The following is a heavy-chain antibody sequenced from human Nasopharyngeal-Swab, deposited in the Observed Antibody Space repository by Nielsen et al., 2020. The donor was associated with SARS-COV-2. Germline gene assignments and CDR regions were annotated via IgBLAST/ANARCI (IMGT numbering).Heavy chain of an antibody. CDR2: ISSSSTTI. Sequence: WIRQPPGKGLEWVSYISSSSTTIYYADSVKGRFTIFRDNAKNSLSLQMNSLRAEDTAVYYCVGGGYSSSWYGGDYWGQGTLVTVSS. J-gene: IGHJ4*02. V-gene: IGHV3-48*04. CDR3: VGGGYSSSWYGGDY. D-gene: IGHD6-13*01.